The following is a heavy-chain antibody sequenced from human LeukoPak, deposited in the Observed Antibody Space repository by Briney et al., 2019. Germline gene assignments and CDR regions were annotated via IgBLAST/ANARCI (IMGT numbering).Heavy chain of an antibody. D-gene: IGHD6-25*01. V-gene: IGHV4-39*07. J-gene: IGHJ5*02. CDR2: IYYSGDT. Sequence: PSETLSLTCTVSGASISSGNYYWGWIRQPPGKGLEWLGSIYYSGDTYNNPPLKSRVTISVDTAKSQFSLRLTSVTAADTAVYYCARGAKHIAAVRWFDPWGQGTLVTVSS. CDR1: GASISSGNYY. CDR3: ARGAKHIAAVRWFDP.